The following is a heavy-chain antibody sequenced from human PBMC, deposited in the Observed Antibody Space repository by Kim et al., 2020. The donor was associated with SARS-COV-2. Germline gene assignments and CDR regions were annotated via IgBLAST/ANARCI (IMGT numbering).Heavy chain of an antibody. Sequence: KFADSVKGRFSISRDNSKNTLYRQMAGLRADDTATYYCVRETSRTFDHWGQGALVIVSS. CDR3: VRETSRTFDH. V-gene: IGHV3-23*01. J-gene: IGHJ4*02.